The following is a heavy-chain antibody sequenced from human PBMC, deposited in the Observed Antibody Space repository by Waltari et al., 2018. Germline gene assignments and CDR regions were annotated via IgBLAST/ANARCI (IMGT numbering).Heavy chain of an antibody. V-gene: IGHV4-4*07. J-gene: IGHJ6*03. D-gene: IGHD2-2*01. CDR3: ARDGVVVAAAGGYFYYSFMDV. Sequence: QVQLQESGPGLVKPSETLSLTCTVSGASISTYTWSWIRQPAGKGLEWIGRIYTSGSINYNPSLKSRVTMSVDTSKNQFSLKVTSVTAADRGVYYCARDGVVVAAAGGYFYYSFMDVWGEGTTVTISS. CDR1: GASISTYT. CDR2: IYTSGSI.